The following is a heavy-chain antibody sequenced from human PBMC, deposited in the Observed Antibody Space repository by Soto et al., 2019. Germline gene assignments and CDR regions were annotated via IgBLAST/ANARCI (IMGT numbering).Heavy chain of an antibody. Sequence: GGSLSLSCAASGFTFSNYAMTWVRQAPGKGLEWVSGVSGGGGSTYYADSVKGRFTISRDNSKITLYLLMNSLRAEDTAVYYCAKLVSPNFWNNYAALDCWGQGTLVTVSS. J-gene: IGHJ4*02. V-gene: IGHV3-23*01. CDR1: GFTFSNYA. CDR2: VSGGGGST. CDR3: AKLVSPNFWNNYAALDC. D-gene: IGHD3-3*01.